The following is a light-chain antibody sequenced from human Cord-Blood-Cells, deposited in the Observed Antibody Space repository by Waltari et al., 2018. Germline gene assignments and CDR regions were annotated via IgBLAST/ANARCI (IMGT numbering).Light chain of an antibody. J-gene: IGKJ4*01. CDR3: QQSYSTPLT. V-gene: IGKV1-39*01. Sequence: DIQMTQSPSSLSASVGDRVTITGRASQSISSYLNWYQQKPGKAPKLLIYAASSLQSGVPSRFSGSGSGIDFTLTISSLQPEDFATYYCQQSYSTPLTFGGGTKVEIK. CDR2: AAS. CDR1: QSISSY.